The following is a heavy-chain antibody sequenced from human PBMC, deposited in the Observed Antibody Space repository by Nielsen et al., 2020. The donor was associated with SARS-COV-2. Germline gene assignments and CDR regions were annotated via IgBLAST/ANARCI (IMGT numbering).Heavy chain of an antibody. J-gene: IGHJ5*02. CDR2: VYPGDSDT. CDR3: ARHSNYYGSGTMSGWFDP. CDR1: GYNFATYW. V-gene: IGHV5-51*01. D-gene: IGHD3-10*01. Sequence: GESLKISCQGSGYNFATYWIAWVRQMPGKGLEWMGVVYPGDSDTRYSPSSQGHVTISADKSISTAYLQWSSLKASDTAMYYCARHSNYYGSGTMSGWFDPWGQGTLVTVSS.